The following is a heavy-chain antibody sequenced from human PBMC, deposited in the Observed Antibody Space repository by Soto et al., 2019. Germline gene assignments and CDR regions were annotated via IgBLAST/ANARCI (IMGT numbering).Heavy chain of an antibody. J-gene: IGHJ4*02. CDR1: GFTVSSNY. Sequence: GGSLRLSCAASGFTVSSNYMSWVRQAPGKGLEWVSVIYSGGSTYYADSVKGRFTISRDNSKNTLYLQMNSLRAEDTAVYYCAAIEKYSRSWDNFDYWGQGNLVTVSS. V-gene: IGHV3-66*01. CDR3: AAIEKYSRSWDNFDY. CDR2: IYSGGST. D-gene: IGHD6-13*01.